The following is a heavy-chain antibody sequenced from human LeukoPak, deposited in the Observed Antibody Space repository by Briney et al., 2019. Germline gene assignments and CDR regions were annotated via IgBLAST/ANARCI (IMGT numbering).Heavy chain of an antibody. CDR2: IYYSGST. CDR3: ARRGYYDSSGYYSYYFDY. Sequence: SETLSLTCTVSGGSISSSSYYWGWIRQPPGKGLEWIGSIYYSGSTYYNPSLKSRVTISVDTSKNQFSLKLSSVTAADTAVYYCARRGYYDSSGYYSYYFDYWGQGTLVTVSS. V-gene: IGHV4-39*01. CDR1: GGSISSSSYY. D-gene: IGHD3-22*01. J-gene: IGHJ4*02.